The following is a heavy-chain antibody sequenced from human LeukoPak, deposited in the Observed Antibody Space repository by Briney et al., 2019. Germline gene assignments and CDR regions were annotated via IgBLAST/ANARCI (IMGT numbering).Heavy chain of an antibody. CDR2: IYYSGST. J-gene: IGHJ5*02. V-gene: IGHV4-59*01. Sequence: ETLSLTCTVSGGSISSYYWSWIRQPPGKGLEWIGYIYYSGSTNYNPSLKSRVTISVDTSKNQFSLKLSSVTAADTAVYYCARVSYYDSSGRGDWFDPWGQGTLVTVSS. CDR3: ARVSYYDSSGRGDWFDP. CDR1: GGSISSYY. D-gene: IGHD3-22*01.